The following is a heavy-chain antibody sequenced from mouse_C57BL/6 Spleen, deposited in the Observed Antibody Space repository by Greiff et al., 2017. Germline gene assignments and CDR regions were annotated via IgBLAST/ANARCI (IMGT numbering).Heavy chain of an antibody. CDR3: ARKGLGRGYAMDY. D-gene: IGHD4-1*01. J-gene: IGHJ4*01. Sequence: VQLQQPGAELVMPGASVKLSCKASGYTFTSYWMHWVKQRPGQGLEWIGEIDPSDSYTNYNQKFKGKSTLTVDKSSSTAYMQLSSLTSEDSAVYYCARKGLGRGYAMDYWGQGTSVTVSS. CDR2: IDPSDSYT. V-gene: IGHV1-69*01. CDR1: GYTFTSYW.